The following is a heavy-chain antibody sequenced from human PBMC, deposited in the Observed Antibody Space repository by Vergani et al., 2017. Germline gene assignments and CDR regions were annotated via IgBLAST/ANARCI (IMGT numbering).Heavy chain of an antibody. CDR2: IYHSGST. D-gene: IGHD6-13*01. J-gene: IGHJ6*03. V-gene: IGHV4-4*02. CDR3: ARXVAAAGKTLYYYYYYMDV. Sequence: QVQLQESGPGLVKPSGTLSLTCAVSGGSISSSNWWSWVRQPPGKGLEWIGEIYHSGSTNYNPSLKSRVTISVDKSKNQFSLKLSSVTAADTAVYYCARXVAAAGKTLYYYYYYMDVWGKGTTVTVSS. CDR1: GGSISSSNW.